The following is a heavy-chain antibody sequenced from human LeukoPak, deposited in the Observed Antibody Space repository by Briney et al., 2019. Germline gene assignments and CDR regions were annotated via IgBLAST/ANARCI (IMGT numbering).Heavy chain of an antibody. CDR3: PRTHHDYGDYSDS. V-gene: IGHV4-39*01. J-gene: IGHJ4*02. Sequence: PSETLSLTSTVPGGSISSTSYYWGRIRQPPGKGLEWIGSIYYSGSTYYNPSLKSRVTISVDTSKNQFSLKLSSVSAANTAVYYWPRTHHDYGDYSDSRGQGTLVTVSS. D-gene: IGHD4-17*01. CDR2: IYYSGST. CDR1: GGSISSTSYY.